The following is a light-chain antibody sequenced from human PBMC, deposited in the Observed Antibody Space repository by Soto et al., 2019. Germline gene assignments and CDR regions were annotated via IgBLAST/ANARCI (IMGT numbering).Light chain of an antibody. CDR3: CSYKSSSTLYV. CDR2: DVT. V-gene: IGLV2-14*03. Sequence: QSVLTQPASVSGSPGQSITISCTGTSSDLGAYNYVSWYQQHPGKAPKLIIYDVTNRPAGISSRFSASKSGNTASLTISVLQAEDEADYYCCSYKSSSTLYVFGTGTKLTVL. CDR1: SSDLGAYNY. J-gene: IGLJ1*01.